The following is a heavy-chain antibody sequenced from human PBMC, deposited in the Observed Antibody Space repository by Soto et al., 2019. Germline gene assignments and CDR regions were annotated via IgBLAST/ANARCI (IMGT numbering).Heavy chain of an antibody. V-gene: IGHV1-69*13. Sequence: ASVKVSCKASGGTFRNHVFNWVRQAPGQGLEWMGGIIPIIGTPNYAQKFQGRVTITADASTSTVYLEVSSLRSQDTAVYYCARDLEFRDGNISHLDYWGQGTLVTVSS. CDR1: GGTFRNHV. D-gene: IGHD3-10*01. CDR3: ARDLEFRDGNISHLDY. CDR2: IIPIIGTP. J-gene: IGHJ4*02.